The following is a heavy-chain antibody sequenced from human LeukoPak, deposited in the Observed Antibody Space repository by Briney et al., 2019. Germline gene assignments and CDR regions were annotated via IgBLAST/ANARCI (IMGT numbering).Heavy chain of an antibody. J-gene: IGHJ4*02. Sequence: GGSLRLSCGASTFTFSSYGMSWFRQAPGKGLEWVSVIYSGGSTYYADSVKGRFTISRDNSKSTLYLQMNSLRAEDTAVYFCARLGTTVTHFDYWGQGTLVTVSS. CDR2: IYSGGST. D-gene: IGHD4-17*01. CDR3: ARLGTTVTHFDY. V-gene: IGHV3-66*01. CDR1: TFTFSSYG.